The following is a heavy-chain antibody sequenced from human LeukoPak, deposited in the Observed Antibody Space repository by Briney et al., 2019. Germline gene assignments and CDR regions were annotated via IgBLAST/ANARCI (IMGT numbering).Heavy chain of an antibody. J-gene: IGHJ3*02. Sequence: GGSLRLSCAASGFTFDDYGMSWVRQAPGKGLEWVSGINWNGGSTGYADSVKDGFTISRDNAKNSLYLQMNSLRAEDTALYYCATYGGLGAFDIWGQGTMVTVSS. D-gene: IGHD4-23*01. CDR1: GFTFDDYG. V-gene: IGHV3-20*04. CDR3: ATYGGLGAFDI. CDR2: INWNGGST.